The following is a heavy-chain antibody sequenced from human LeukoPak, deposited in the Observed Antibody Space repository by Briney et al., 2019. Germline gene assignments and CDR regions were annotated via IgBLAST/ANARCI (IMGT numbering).Heavy chain of an antibody. J-gene: IGHJ4*02. D-gene: IGHD2-8*01. V-gene: IGHV3-13*01. Sequence: PGGSLRLSCAASGFTFSSYGMHSVRQATGKGLEWVSAIGTAGDTYYPGSVKGRFTISRENAKNSLDLQMNSLRAGDTAVYYCATECSNGVGAYYDYWGQGTLVTVSS. CDR3: ATECSNGVGAYYDY. CDR1: GFTFSSYG. CDR2: IGTAGDT.